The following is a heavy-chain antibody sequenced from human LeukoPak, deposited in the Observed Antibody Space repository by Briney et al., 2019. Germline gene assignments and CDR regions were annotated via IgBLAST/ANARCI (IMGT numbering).Heavy chain of an antibody. CDR2: INGDGTMT. J-gene: IGHJ6*02. CDR3: ATDNWYVMNL. D-gene: IGHD1-20*01. CDR1: GFTFSNYA. V-gene: IGHV3-74*01. Sequence: GGSLRLSCATSGFTFSNYAMSWVRQAPGQGLMWVAHINGDGTMTTYADSVKGRFIISRDNAKNTLFLQMDSLRLEDTAVYFCATDNWYVMNLWGQGTTVTVSS.